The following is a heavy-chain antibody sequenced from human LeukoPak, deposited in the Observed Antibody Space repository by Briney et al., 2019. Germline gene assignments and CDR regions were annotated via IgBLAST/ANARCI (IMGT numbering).Heavy chain of an antibody. Sequence: ASVKVSCKASGYTFTSYYIHWVRQAPGQGLEWMGIISPTAGTTSHAQKFQGRVTMTRDISTSTVYMELSSLRVEDTAVYYCARGPSSSWYVRCYFDLWGRGTPVTVSS. CDR3: ARGPSSSWYVRCYFDL. CDR2: ISPTAGTT. CDR1: GYTFTSYY. V-gene: IGHV1-46*01. D-gene: IGHD6-13*01. J-gene: IGHJ2*01.